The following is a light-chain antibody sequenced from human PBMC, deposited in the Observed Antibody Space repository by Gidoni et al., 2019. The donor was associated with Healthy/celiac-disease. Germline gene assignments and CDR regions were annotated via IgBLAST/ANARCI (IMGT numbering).Light chain of an antibody. CDR2: AAS. CDR1: QSISSN. CDR3: QQSYSTPRT. J-gene: IGKJ1*01. Sequence: DIQMTQSPSSLSASVGDRVTITCRASQSISSNLNWYQQKPGKATKLLIYAASSLQSGVPPRFSGSGSGTDFTLTISSLQPEDFATYYCQQSYSTPRTFXHXTKVEIK. V-gene: IGKV1-39*01.